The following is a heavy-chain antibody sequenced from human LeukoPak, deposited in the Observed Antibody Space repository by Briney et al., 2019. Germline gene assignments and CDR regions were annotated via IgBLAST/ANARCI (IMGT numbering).Heavy chain of an antibody. Sequence: SETLSLTCAVYGGSFSGYYWTWIRQPPGKGLECIGEINHSGSTNYNPSLKSRVTISVDTSKNQFSLKLSSVTPEDTAVYYCARGEGGWVNWFDPWGQGTLVTVSS. D-gene: IGHD6-19*01. CDR2: INHSGST. CDR1: GGSFSGYY. J-gene: IGHJ5*02. V-gene: IGHV4-34*01. CDR3: ARGEGGWVNWFDP.